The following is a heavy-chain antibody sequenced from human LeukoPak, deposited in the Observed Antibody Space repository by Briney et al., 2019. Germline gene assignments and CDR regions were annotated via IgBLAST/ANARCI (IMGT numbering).Heavy chain of an antibody. V-gene: IGHV3-23*01. D-gene: IGHD6-19*01. J-gene: IGHJ1*01. Sequence: GGSLRLSCAASGFTFSTYAMSWLRQAPGKGLEWVSAISGDGDKTYYADSVRGRFTISRDSSKNTLYLQMNSLRAEDTAVYDCAKSPSSGWYAEYFQHWGQGTLVTVSS. CDR1: GFTFSTYA. CDR3: AKSPSSGWYAEYFQH. CDR2: ISGDGDKT.